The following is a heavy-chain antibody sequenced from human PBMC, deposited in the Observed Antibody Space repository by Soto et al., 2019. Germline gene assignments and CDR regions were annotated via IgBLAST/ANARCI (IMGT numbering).Heavy chain of an antibody. CDR2: ISGSGGST. CDR3: AKTSRSCSGGSCYSLGAFDI. J-gene: IGHJ3*02. V-gene: IGHV3-23*01. D-gene: IGHD2-15*01. CDR1: GCSVSSSSYY. Sequence: ETLSLTCTVSGCSVSSSSYYWGWVRQHPGKGLEWVSAISGSGGSTYYADSVKGRFTISRDNSKNTLYLQMNSLRAEDTAVYYCAKTSRSCSGGSCYSLGAFDIWGQGTMVTVPS.